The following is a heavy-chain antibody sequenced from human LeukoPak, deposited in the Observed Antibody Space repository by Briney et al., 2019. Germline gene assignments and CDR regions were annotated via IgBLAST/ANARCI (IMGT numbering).Heavy chain of an antibody. Sequence: GGSLRLSXAASGFTFRSYSMNWVRQTPGKGLEWVSSISSSSSYIYYADSVKGRFTISRDNAKNSLYLQMNSLRAEDTAVYYCARDLSCSSTSCYFHFDYWGQGTLVTVSS. V-gene: IGHV3-21*01. D-gene: IGHD2-2*01. CDR2: ISSSSSYI. J-gene: IGHJ4*02. CDR1: GFTFRSYS. CDR3: ARDLSCSSTSCYFHFDY.